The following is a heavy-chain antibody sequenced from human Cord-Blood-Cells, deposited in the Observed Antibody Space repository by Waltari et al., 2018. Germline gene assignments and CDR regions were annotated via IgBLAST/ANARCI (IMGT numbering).Heavy chain of an antibody. D-gene: IGHD2-8*01. CDR3: ARARNGPYYYYYYMDV. CDR2: ISSSSSTI. J-gene: IGHJ6*03. CDR1: GLTFSSYS. V-gene: IGHV3-48*02. Sequence: SLRLSCAASGLTFSSYSMNWVRPAPGKGLEWVSYISSSSSTIYYADSVKGRFTISRDNAKNSLYLQMNSLRDEDTAVYYCARARNGPYYYYYYMDVWGKGTTVTVSS.